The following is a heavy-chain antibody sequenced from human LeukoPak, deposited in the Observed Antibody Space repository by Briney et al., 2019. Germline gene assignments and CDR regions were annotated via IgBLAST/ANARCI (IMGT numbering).Heavy chain of an antibody. Sequence: GASVKVSCKASGYTFTSYGISWVRQAPGQVLEWMGWISAYNGNTNYAQKLQGRVTMTTDTSTSTAYMELRSLRSDDTAVYYCAREQDSSRWPPNFDYWGQGTLVTVSS. V-gene: IGHV1-18*01. CDR3: AREQDSSRWPPNFDY. D-gene: IGHD6-13*01. CDR2: ISAYNGNT. CDR1: GYTFTSYG. J-gene: IGHJ4*02.